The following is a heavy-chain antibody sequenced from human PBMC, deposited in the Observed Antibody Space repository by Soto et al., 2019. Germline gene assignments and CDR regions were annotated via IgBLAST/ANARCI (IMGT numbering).Heavy chain of an antibody. D-gene: IGHD6-13*01. CDR2: ISYDGSNK. J-gene: IGHJ4*02. V-gene: IGHV3-30*18. Sequence: QVQLVDSGGGVVQPGRSLRLSCAASGFTFNSHGMHWVRQAPGKGPEWVATISYDGSNKYYADSVKGRFTISRDNSKNTLYLQMNSLRPEDTAVYYCAKGMYSSSWYYDYWGQGTLGTVSS. CDR3: AKGMYSSSWYYDY. CDR1: GFTFNSHG.